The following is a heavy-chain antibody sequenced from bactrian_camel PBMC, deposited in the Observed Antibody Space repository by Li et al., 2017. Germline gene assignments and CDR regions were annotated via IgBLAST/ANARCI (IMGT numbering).Heavy chain of an antibody. J-gene: IGHJ4*01. Sequence: DVQLVESGGGSVQSGGSLRLSCQISGSTNRDYYMGWFRQAPGKGLEWVSGINSAGGVSYYTDSVKGRFTISRDNAKNTVYLQLNSLKTEDMAMYYCATGAGVVPGPLDRGRYTYWCQGTQV. CDR1: GSTNRDYY. CDR2: INSAGGVS. V-gene: IGHV3S40*01. CDR3: ATGAGVVPGPLDRGRYTY. D-gene: IGHD7*01.